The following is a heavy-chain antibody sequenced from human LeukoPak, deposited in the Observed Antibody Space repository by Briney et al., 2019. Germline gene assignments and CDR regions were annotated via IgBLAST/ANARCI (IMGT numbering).Heavy chain of an antibody. Sequence: ASVKVSCKASGGTFISYAISWVRQAPGQGLEWMGGIIPIFGTANYAQKFQGRVTITADKSTSTAYMELSSLRSEDTAVYYCARVGGNHYYYYYMDVWGKGTTVTVSS. V-gene: IGHV1-69*06. J-gene: IGHJ6*03. CDR2: IIPIFGTA. D-gene: IGHD4-23*01. CDR3: ARVGGNHYYYYYMDV. CDR1: GGTFISYA.